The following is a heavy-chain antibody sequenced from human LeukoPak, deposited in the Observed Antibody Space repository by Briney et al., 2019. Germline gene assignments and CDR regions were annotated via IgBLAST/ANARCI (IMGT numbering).Heavy chain of an antibody. CDR2: ISSSTTTI. CDR3: ARDPSVAGPLDY. J-gene: IGHJ4*02. D-gene: IGHD6-19*01. V-gene: IGHV3-48*02. CDR1: GFTFSSYP. Sequence: GGSLRLSCAASGFTFSSYPMNWVRQAPGKGLEWVSFISSSTTTIYYADSVKGRFTISRGNAKNSLYLQMNSLRDEDTAVYYCARDPSVAGPLDYWGQGTLVTVSS.